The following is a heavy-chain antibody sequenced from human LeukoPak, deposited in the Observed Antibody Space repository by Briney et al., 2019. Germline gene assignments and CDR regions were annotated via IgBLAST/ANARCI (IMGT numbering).Heavy chain of an antibody. D-gene: IGHD6-19*01. V-gene: IGHV3-23*01. CDR2: ISGSGGST. J-gene: IGHJ4*02. CDR1: GFTFSSYA. CDR3: ANARPGIAVAGHYFDY. Sequence: PGGSLRLSCAASGFTFSSYAMSWVRQAPGKGLEWVSAISGSGGSTYYADSVKGRFTISRDNSKNTLYLQMNSLRAEDTAVYYCANARPGIAVAGHYFDYWGQGTLVTVSS.